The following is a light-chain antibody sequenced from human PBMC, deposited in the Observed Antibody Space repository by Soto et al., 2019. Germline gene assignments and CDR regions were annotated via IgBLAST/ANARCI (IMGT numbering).Light chain of an antibody. Sequence: DIQMTQSPSSVSASIGDTVTITCRASQDISTLLAWYQQKPGKAPKLLIYGASTLESGVPSRFSGRGSGTDFTLTISSLQPEDFATYVCQQADSFPLTCGGGTKVEMK. CDR2: GAS. CDR3: QQADSFPLT. CDR1: QDISTL. J-gene: IGKJ4*01. V-gene: IGKV1D-12*01.